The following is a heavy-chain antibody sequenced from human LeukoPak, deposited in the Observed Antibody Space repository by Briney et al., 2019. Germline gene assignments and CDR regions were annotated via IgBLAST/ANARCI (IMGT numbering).Heavy chain of an antibody. Sequence: GGSLRLSCAASGFTFSDYYMNWIRQTPGKGLEWVSYISSSCGTTYYADSVRGRFTLSRDNAKNSLYLQMNSLRAEDAAVYYCATGFGGFLSLVYMDVWGKGTTVTISS. CDR1: GFTFSDYY. V-gene: IGHV3-11*01. D-gene: IGHD3-10*01. CDR2: ISSSCGTT. CDR3: ATGFGGFLSLVYMDV. J-gene: IGHJ6*03.